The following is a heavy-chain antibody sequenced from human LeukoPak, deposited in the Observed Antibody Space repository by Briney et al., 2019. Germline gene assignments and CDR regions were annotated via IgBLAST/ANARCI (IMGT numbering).Heavy chain of an antibody. CDR3: ARVRCFDWLFLPDY. CDR1: GYTFTGYY. D-gene: IGHD3-9*01. Sequence: ASVKVSCKASGYTFTGYYMHWVRQAPGQGLEWMGWINPNSGGTNYAQKFQGRFTMTRDTSISTAYMELSRLRSDDTAVYYCARVRCFDWLFLPDYWGQGTLVTVSS. J-gene: IGHJ4*02. V-gene: IGHV1-2*02. CDR2: INPNSGGT.